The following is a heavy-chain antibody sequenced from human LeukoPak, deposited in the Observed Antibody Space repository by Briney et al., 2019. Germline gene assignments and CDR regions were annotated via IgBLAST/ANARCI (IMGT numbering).Heavy chain of an antibody. V-gene: IGHV4-34*01. Sequence: PSETLSLTCAVYGGSFGGYYWNLIRQPPGMGLEWIGEINESGSTNYNPSLKSRVTISVDTPKRQFSLKLSPVTAADTAIYYCARASAYSISSGVNLWGQGTLVTVSS. CDR3: ARASAYSISSGVNL. CDR1: GGSFGGYY. J-gene: IGHJ5*02. D-gene: IGHD6-6*01. CDR2: INESGST.